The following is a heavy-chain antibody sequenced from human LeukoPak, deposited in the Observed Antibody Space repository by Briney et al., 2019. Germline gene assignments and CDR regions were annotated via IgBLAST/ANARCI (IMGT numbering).Heavy chain of an antibody. V-gene: IGHV4-59*08. J-gene: IGHJ4*02. CDR1: GGSISSYY. CDR2: IYYSGST. D-gene: IGHD6-19*01. CDR3: ARQGGWRTYFDY. Sequence: SETLSLTCTVSGGSISSYYWSWIRQPPGKGLEWIGYIYYSGSTNYNPSLKSRVTISVDTSKNQFSLKLSSVTAADTAVYYCARQGGWRTYFDYWGQGTLVTVSS.